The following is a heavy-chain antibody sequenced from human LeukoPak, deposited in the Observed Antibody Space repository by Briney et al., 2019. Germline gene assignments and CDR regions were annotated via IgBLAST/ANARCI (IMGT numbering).Heavy chain of an antibody. D-gene: IGHD2-15*01. Sequence: GESLKISCAASGFTFNSYAMSWVRQAPGKGLEWVSAISGSGGSTYYADSVKGRFTISRDNSKNTLYLQMNSLRAEDTAVYYCAKHVVVVFRPLDYWGQGTLVTVSS. CDR2: ISGSGGST. CDR1: GFTFNSYA. V-gene: IGHV3-23*01. CDR3: AKHVVVVFRPLDY. J-gene: IGHJ4*02.